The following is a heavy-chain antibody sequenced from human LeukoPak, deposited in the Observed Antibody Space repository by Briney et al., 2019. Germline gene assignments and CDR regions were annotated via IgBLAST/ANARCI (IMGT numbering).Heavy chain of an antibody. J-gene: IGHJ4*02. CDR3: AKESFGDFWSGYLAEY. CDR2: ISGGGGST. CDR1: GFTFSSYA. D-gene: IGHD3-3*01. V-gene: IGHV3-23*01. Sequence: GGSLRLSCAASGFTFSSYAMSWVRQAPGEGLEWVSAISGGGGSTYYADSVKGRFTISRDNSKNTLYLQMNSLRAEDTAVYYCAKESFGDFWSGYLAEYWGQGTLVTVSS.